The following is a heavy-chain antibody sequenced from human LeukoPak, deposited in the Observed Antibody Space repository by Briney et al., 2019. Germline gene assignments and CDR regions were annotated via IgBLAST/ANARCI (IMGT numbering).Heavy chain of an antibody. D-gene: IGHD2-15*01. CDR2: ISSSSNYI. Sequence: PRGSLRLSCAASGFTFSSYSMKWVRQAPGKGLEWGSSISSSSNYIYYAESVKGRFTISKDNAKNSLYPLMNTLRAEDTAVYYCAREVVAASFDYWGQGTLVTVSS. J-gene: IGHJ4*02. CDR3: AREVVAASFDY. CDR1: GFTFSSYS. V-gene: IGHV3-21*01.